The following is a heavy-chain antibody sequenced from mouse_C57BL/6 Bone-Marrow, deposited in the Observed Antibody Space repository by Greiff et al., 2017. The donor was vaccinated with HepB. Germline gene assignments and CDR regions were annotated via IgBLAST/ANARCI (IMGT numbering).Heavy chain of an antibody. J-gene: IGHJ1*03. Sequence: QAQLQQSGAELVKPGASVKMSCKASGYTFTSYWITWVKQRPGQGLEWIGDIYPGSGSTNYNEKFKSKATLTVDTSSSTAYMQLSSLTSEDSAVYYCAKDYSNYEWYFDVWGTGTTVTVSS. CDR3: AKDYSNYEWYFDV. V-gene: IGHV1-55*01. CDR1: GYTFTSYW. D-gene: IGHD2-5*01. CDR2: IYPGSGST.